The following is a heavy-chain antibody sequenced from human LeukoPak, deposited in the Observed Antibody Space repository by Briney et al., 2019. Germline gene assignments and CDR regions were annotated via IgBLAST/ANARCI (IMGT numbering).Heavy chain of an antibody. D-gene: IGHD2-15*01. CDR3: ARELRYCSGGSCPTGSDAFDI. J-gene: IGHJ3*02. CDR2: ISAYNGNT. V-gene: IGHV1-18*01. CDR1: GYTFTSYG. Sequence: ASVKDSCKASGYTFTSYGISWVRQAPGQGLEWMGWISAYNGNTNYAQKLQGRVTMTTDTSTSTAYMELRSLRSDDTAVYYCARELRYCSGGSCPTGSDAFDIWGQGTMVTVSS.